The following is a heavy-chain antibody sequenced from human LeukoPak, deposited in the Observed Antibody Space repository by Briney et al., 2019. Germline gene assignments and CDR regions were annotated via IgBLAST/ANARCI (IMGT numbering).Heavy chain of an antibody. CDR2: INPNSGGT. CDR3: AREGVDYYDSSGYYGWFDP. V-gene: IGHV1-2*06. Sequence: ASVKVSCKASGYTFTGYYMHWVRQAPGQGLEWMGRINPNSGGTNYAQKFQGRVTMTRDTSISTAYMELSRLRSDDTAAYYCAREGVDYYDSSGYYGWFDPWGQGTLVTVSS. CDR1: GYTFTGYY. J-gene: IGHJ5*02. D-gene: IGHD3-22*01.